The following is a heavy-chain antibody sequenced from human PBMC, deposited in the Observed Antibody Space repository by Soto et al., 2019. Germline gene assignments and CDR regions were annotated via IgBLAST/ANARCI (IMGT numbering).Heavy chain of an antibody. CDR2: ISHSGST. J-gene: IGHJ4*02. V-gene: IGHV4-4*02. CDR3: ARLSVGLNFDY. CDR1: GGSISSSNW. D-gene: IGHD3-10*01. Sequence: QVQLQESGPGLVKPSGTLSLTCAVSGGSISSSNWWSWVRQPPGKGLVWIGEISHSGSTNYNPSLKSRVNRAVDKSKNQFSLKLSSVTAADTAVYYCARLSVGLNFDYWGQGTLVTGSS.